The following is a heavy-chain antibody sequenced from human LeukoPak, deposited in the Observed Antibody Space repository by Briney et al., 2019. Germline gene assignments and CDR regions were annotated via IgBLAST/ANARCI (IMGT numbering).Heavy chain of an antibody. Sequence: GWSLRLSCAASGFIFSSYWMSWVRQAPGKGLEWVANIKQDGSEKYYVDSVKGRFTISRDNAKNSLYLQMNSLRAEDTAVYYCARAGNLYGGYCSGGSCYSEDYWGQGTLVTVSS. V-gene: IGHV3-7*05. J-gene: IGHJ4*02. CDR2: IKQDGSEK. CDR1: GFIFSSYW. CDR3: ARAGNLYGGYCSGGSCYSEDY. D-gene: IGHD2-15*01.